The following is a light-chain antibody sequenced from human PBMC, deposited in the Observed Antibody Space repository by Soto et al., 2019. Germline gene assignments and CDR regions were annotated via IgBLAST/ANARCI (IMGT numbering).Light chain of an antibody. Sequence: DIQMTQSPSTLSASVGDRVTVTCRASQSISTSLAWYQQKPGKAPKHLIYRASNLESGVPSRFSGSGSGTEFTLTISSLQPDDFATYYCQQYNTYSRTFGQGTKVDIK. CDR2: RAS. CDR3: QQYNTYSRT. J-gene: IGKJ1*01. V-gene: IGKV1-5*03. CDR1: QSISTS.